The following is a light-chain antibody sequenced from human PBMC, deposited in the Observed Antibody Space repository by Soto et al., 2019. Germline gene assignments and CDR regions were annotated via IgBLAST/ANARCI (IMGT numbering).Light chain of an antibody. CDR3: SSYAGSNDFVL. V-gene: IGLV2-8*01. Sequence: QSVLTQPPSASGSPGQSVTISCTGSSSDVGGYNYVSWYQQHPGKAPTLMMYEVFKRLSGVPDRFSGSKSGNTASLTVSGLQAEDEADYYCSSYAGSNDFVLFGGGTKLTVL. CDR1: SSDVGGYNY. J-gene: IGLJ2*01. CDR2: EVF.